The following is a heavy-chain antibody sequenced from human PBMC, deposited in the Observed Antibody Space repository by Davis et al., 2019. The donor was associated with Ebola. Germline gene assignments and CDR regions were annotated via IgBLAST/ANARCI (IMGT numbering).Heavy chain of an antibody. D-gene: IGHD1-26*01. V-gene: IGHV1-18*01. CDR2: ISAYNGNT. CDR1: GYTFKNSA. CDR3: ARTSIVGPSTTASDI. Sequence: ASVKVSCKASGYTFKNSAISWVRQAPGQGLEWMGWISAYNGNTAYAQILQGRVTMTTDTSTGTAYMELRSLRSDDTAVYFCARTSIVGPSTTASDIWGQGTMVTVSS. J-gene: IGHJ3*02.